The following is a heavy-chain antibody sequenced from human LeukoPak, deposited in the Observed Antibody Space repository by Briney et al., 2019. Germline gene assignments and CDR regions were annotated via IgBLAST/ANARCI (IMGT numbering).Heavy chain of an antibody. CDR3: AKTEGRAAAGRGFDY. CDR1: GFTFSSYW. D-gene: IGHD6-13*01. Sequence: GGSLRLSCAASGFTFSSYWMSWVRQAPGKGLEWVANIKQDGSEKYYVDSAKGRFTISRDNAKNSLYLQMNSLRAEDTAVYYCAKTEGRAAAGRGFDYWGQGTLVTVSS. J-gene: IGHJ4*02. V-gene: IGHV3-7*01. CDR2: IKQDGSEK.